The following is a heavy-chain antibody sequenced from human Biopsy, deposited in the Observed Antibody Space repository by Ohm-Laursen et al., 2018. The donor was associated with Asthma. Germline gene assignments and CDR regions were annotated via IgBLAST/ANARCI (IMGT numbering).Heavy chain of an antibody. J-gene: IGHJ6*02. D-gene: IGHD2/OR15-2a*01. CDR1: GYSLTDLS. CDR3: ASDFPKDYVRYNFQF. Sequence: GASVKVSCKLSGYSLTDLSMHWVRQAPGQGLEWMGGHDHEEGGTVNARRFQGRVTMTEDTSTDTAYMELSSLSSDDTAVYYCASDFPKDYVRYNFQFWGQGTAVTVSS. CDR2: HDHEEGGT. V-gene: IGHV1-24*01.